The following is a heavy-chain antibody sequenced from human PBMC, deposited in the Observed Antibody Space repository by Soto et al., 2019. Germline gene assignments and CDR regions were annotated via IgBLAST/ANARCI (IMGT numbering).Heavy chain of an antibody. Sequence: PGGSLRLSCAASGFTFSSYGMHWVRQAPGKGLEWVAVIWYDGSNKYYADSVKGRFTISRDNSKNTLYLQMNSLRAEDTAVYYCARDFIVEMATISTGGIGPHWGQGTLVTVSS. CDR2: IWYDGSNK. D-gene: IGHD5-12*01. V-gene: IGHV3-33*01. J-gene: IGHJ4*02. CDR1: GFTFSSYG. CDR3: ARDFIVEMATISTGGIGPH.